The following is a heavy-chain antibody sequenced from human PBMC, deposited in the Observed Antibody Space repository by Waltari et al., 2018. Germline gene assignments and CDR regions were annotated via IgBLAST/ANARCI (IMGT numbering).Heavy chain of an antibody. J-gene: IGHJ4*02. CDR3: EVSYSSSDFDY. Sequence: EVQLVESGGGLVQPGGSLRLSCAASGFTFSSYELNWVRQAPGKGLEWVSYISSSGSTIYYADSVKGRFTISRDNAKNSLYLQMNSLRAEDTAVYYCEVSYSSSDFDYWGQGTLVTVSS. D-gene: IGHD6-6*01. V-gene: IGHV3-48*03. CDR2: ISSSGSTI. CDR1: GFTFSSYE.